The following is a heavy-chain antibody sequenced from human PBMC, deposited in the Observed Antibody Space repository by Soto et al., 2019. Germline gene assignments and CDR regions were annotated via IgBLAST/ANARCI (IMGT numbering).Heavy chain of an antibody. J-gene: IGHJ4*02. D-gene: IGHD6-6*01. V-gene: IGHV1-3*01. Sequence: ASVKVSCKASGYTFTNYLMHWVRQAPGQRLEWMGWINAANDNTKYSQKLQGRVTFTRDTSATTAYMELSSLRSEDTAVYYCARGFEAARSFDYWGQGXLVTVSS. CDR3: ARGFEAARSFDY. CDR2: INAANDNT. CDR1: GYTFTNYL.